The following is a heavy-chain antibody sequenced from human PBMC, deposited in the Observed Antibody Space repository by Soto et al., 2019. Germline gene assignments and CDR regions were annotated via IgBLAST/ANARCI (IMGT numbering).Heavy chain of an antibody. CDR2: IIPVFGTP. D-gene: IGHD6-13*01. J-gene: IGHJ4*02. V-gene: IGHV1-69*06. CDR3: ARGGALSTSWYWGDGLDS. CDR1: GYSFSSHA. Sequence: ASVKVSCKASGYSFSSHAITWVRQAPGQGLEWMGGIIPVFGTPSYAQKFQGRVTISADKSTNTSYLELRSLRSEDTAVYYCARGGALSTSWYWGDGLDSWGQGTQVTVS.